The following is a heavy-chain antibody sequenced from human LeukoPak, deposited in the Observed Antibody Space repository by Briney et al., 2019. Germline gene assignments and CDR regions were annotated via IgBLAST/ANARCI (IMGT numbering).Heavy chain of an antibody. CDR3: AKDLLRNYYDSSGFDY. Sequence: PGRSLRLSCAASGFTFSSYGMHWVRQAPGKGLEWVAVIWYDGSNKYYADSVKGRFTISRDNSKNTLYLQMNSLRAEDTAVYYRAKDLLRNYYDSSGFDYWGPGTLVTVSS. V-gene: IGHV3-33*06. CDR2: IWYDGSNK. J-gene: IGHJ4*02. D-gene: IGHD3-22*01. CDR1: GFTFSSYG.